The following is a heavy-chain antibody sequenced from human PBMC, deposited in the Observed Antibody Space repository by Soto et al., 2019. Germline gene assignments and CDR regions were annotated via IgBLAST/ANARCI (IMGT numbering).Heavy chain of an antibody. CDR1: GVSISDYY. V-gene: IGHV4-59*01. CDR3: ARDANTNYYFDS. Sequence: SETLSLTCTVSGVSISDYYWSWIRQPPGKGLEWIGFFHYTGVTNYNPSLNSRVTMSLDTSKNQFSLKLSSVTTADTAMYYCARDANTNYYFDSWGQGTLVTVSS. D-gene: IGHD2-8*01. CDR2: FHYTGVT. J-gene: IGHJ4*02.